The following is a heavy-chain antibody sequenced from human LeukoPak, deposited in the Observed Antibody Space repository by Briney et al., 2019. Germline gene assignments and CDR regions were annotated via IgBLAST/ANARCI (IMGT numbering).Heavy chain of an antibody. V-gene: IGHV4-59*01. CDR1: GGSISSYY. J-gene: IGHJ4*02. D-gene: IGHD3-22*01. Sequence: PSETLSLTCTVSGGSISSYYWSWIRQPPGKGLEWIGYIYYSGSTNYNPSLKSRVTISVDTSKNQFSLELSSVTAADTAVYYCARMSDYYDSSGCFDYWGQGTLVTVSS. CDR2: IYYSGST. CDR3: ARMSDYYDSSGCFDY.